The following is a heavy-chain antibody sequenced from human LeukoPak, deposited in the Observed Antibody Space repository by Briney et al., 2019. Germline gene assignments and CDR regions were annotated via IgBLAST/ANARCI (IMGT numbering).Heavy chain of an antibody. V-gene: IGHV4-34*01. CDR3: ARRGSIFEDSEWRTAFDI. D-gene: IGHD3-9*01. Sequence: SETLSLTCAVYGGSFSGYYWSWIRQPPGKGLEWIGEINHSGSTYYNPSLKSRVTISVDTSKNQFSLNLSSVTAADTAFYYCARRGSIFEDSEWRTAFDIWGQGTMVIVSS. J-gene: IGHJ3*02. CDR2: INHSGST. CDR1: GGSFSGYY.